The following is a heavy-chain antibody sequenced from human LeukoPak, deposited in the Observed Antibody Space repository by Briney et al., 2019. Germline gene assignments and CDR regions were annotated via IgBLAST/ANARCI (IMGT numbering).Heavy chain of an antibody. CDR3: ARTSRGYSYGLSY. J-gene: IGHJ4*02. CDR1: GYTFTSYA. V-gene: IGHV1-3*01. CDR2: INAGNGNT. D-gene: IGHD5-18*01. Sequence: ASVKVSCRASGYTFTSYAMHWVRQAPGQRLEWMGWINAGNGNTKYSQKFQGRVTITRDTSASTAYMELSSLGSEDTAVYYCARTSRGYSYGLSYWGQGTLVTVSS.